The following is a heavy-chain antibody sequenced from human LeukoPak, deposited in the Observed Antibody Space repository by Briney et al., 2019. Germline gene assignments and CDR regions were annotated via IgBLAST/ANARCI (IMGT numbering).Heavy chain of an antibody. CDR2: ISYDGSNK. J-gene: IGHJ4*02. CDR1: GFTFSSYG. CDR3: AKDRPPLS. Sequence: PGRSLRLSCAASGFTFSSYGMHWVRQAPGKGLEWVAVISYDGSNKYYADSVKGRFTISRDNSKNTLYLQMNSLRAEDTAVYYCAKDRPPLSWGQGTLVTVSS. V-gene: IGHV3-30*18.